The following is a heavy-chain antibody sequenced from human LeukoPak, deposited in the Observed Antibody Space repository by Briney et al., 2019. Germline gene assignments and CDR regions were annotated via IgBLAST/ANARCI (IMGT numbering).Heavy chain of an antibody. V-gene: IGHV3-74*01. CDR2: IDSDGRST. D-gene: IGHD3-10*01. J-gene: IGHJ4*02. Sequence: GGSLRLSCAASGFTFSSYEMNWVRQAPGKGLVWVSRIDSDGRSTTYADSVKGRFTISRDNAKNTLFLQMNSLRVEDTAVYYCTRGGLWFGAFLDYWGQGTRVTVSS. CDR3: TRGGLWFGAFLDY. CDR1: GFTFSSYE.